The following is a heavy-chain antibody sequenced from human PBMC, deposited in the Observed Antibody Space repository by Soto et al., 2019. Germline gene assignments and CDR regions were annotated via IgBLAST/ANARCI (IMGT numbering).Heavy chain of an antibody. D-gene: IGHD3-16*01. CDR2: ISHGGNA. Sequence: QVQLEESGPGLVKPSQTLSLTCTVSGDSISSGRYFWTWIRQHPGKGLEWIGYISHGGNAFYNPSLKTRVTMSVATSENQFSLMLTSVTAADTAVYYCARVETHMIPPIGPFDYWGQGTLVTVSS. CDR1: GDSISSGRYF. CDR3: ARVETHMIPPIGPFDY. J-gene: IGHJ4*02. V-gene: IGHV4-31*03.